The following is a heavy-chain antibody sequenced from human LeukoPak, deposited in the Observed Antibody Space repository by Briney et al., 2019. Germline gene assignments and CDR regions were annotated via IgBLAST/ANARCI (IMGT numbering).Heavy chain of an antibody. D-gene: IGHD3-10*01. V-gene: IGHV4-59*08. CDR2: IYYSGST. J-gene: IGHJ4*02. Sequence: PSETLSLTCTVSGGSISSHYWSWIRQPPGKGLEWIGYIYYSGSTNYNPSLKSRVTISVDTSKNQFSLKLSSVTAADTAVYYCASHMVRGVIIKDYWGQGTLVTVSS. CDR3: ASHMVRGVIIKDY. CDR1: GGSISSHY.